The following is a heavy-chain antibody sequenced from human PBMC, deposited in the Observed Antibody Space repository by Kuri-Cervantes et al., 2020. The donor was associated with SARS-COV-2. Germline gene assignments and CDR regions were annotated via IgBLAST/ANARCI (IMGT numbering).Heavy chain of an antibody. CDR1: GGSFSGYY. Sequence: GSLRLSCAVYGGSFSGYYWGWIRQPPGKGLEWIGSIYYSGSTYYNPSLKSRVTISVDTSKNQFSLKLSSVTAADTAVYYCARPAAGPPPGHWSGYYASGWFDPWGQGTLVTVSS. J-gene: IGHJ5*02. V-gene: IGHV4-39*01. CDR3: ARPAAGPPPGHWSGYYASGWFDP. D-gene: IGHD3-3*01. CDR2: IYYSGST.